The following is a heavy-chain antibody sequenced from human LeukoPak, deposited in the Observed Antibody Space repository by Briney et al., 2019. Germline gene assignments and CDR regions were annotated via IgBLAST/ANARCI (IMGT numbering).Heavy chain of an antibody. J-gene: IGHJ4*02. CDR2: IYHSGST. CDR3: ARDRGVDPSNDYFDY. Sequence: SETLSLTCTVSGGSISSQYWSWIRQPPGKGLEWIGYIYHSGSTYYNPSLKSRVTISVDRSKNQFSLKLSSVTAADTAVYYCARDRGVDPSNDYFDYWGQGTLVTVSS. D-gene: IGHD3-10*01. V-gene: IGHV4-59*11. CDR1: GGSISSQY.